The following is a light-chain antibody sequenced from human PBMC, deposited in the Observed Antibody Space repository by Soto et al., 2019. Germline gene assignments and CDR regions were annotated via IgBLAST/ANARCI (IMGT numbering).Light chain of an antibody. CDR2: GAS. Sequence: EIVLTQSPGTLSLSPGERATLSCRASQSVSNSCLAWYQQKPGQAPRLLIFGASNRATGIPDRFSGSGSGTDFTLTISRLEPEDFAMYYCQQYGSSPYTFGQGTRLEIK. J-gene: IGKJ5*01. CDR1: QSVSNSC. V-gene: IGKV3-20*01. CDR3: QQYGSSPYT.